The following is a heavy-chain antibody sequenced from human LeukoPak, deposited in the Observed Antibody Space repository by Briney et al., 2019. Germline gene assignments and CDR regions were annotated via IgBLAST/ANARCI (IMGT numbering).Heavy chain of an antibody. J-gene: IGHJ5*02. CDR3: ARTEYSSSSGGFDP. Sequence: ASVKVSCKASGYTFTGYYMYWVRQAPGQGLEWMGWIYPNSGGTYYAQKFQGRVTMTRDTSICTGYMELSRLRSDDTAVYYCARTEYSSSSGGFDPWGQGTLVTVSS. V-gene: IGHV1-2*02. CDR2: IYPNSGGT. CDR1: GYTFTGYY. D-gene: IGHD6-6*01.